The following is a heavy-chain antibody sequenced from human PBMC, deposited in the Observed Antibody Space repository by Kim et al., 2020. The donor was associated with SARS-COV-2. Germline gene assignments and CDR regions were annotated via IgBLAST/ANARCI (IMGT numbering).Heavy chain of an antibody. D-gene: IGHD6-13*01. Sequence: SETLSLTCTVSGGSISSGGYYWSWIRQHPGKGLEWIGYIYDSGSTYYNPSLKSRVTISVDTSKNQFSLKLSSVTAADTAVYYCARDDDAAGIDYWGQGTLVTVSS. CDR3: ARDDDAAGIDY. CDR1: GGSISSGGYY. V-gene: IGHV4-31*03. J-gene: IGHJ4*02. CDR2: IYDSGST.